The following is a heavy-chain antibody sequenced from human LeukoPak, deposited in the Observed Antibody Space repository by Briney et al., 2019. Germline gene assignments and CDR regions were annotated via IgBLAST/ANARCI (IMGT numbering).Heavy chain of an antibody. CDR3: ARGGYSYGYVLPTPYYYYYMDV. J-gene: IGHJ6*03. CDR2: IIPIFGTA. Sequence: GASVKVSCKASGGTFSSYAISWVRQAPGQGLEWMGGIIPIFGTANYAQKFQGRVTITTNESTSTAYMELSSLRSEDTAVYYCARGGYSYGYVLPTPYYYYYMDVWGKGTTVTVSS. CDR1: GGTFSSYA. D-gene: IGHD5-18*01. V-gene: IGHV1-69*05.